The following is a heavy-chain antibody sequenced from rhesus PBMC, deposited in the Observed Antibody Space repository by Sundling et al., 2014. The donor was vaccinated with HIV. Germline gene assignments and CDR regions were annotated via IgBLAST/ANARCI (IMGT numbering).Heavy chain of an antibody. CDR3: ARLYTWNSIPYALDS. V-gene: IGHV4-80*01. J-gene: IGHJ6*01. CDR1: GVSINTYW. D-gene: IGHD1-1-1*01. CDR2: ISGNTGRS. Sequence: QVQLQESGPGLVKPSETLSLSCAVSGVSINTYWWGWIRQPPGKGLEWIGYISGNTGRSDYNPSLKSRVTISTDPSKNQFSLKLSSVTAADTAVYYCARLYTWNSIPYALDSWGQGVVVTVSS.